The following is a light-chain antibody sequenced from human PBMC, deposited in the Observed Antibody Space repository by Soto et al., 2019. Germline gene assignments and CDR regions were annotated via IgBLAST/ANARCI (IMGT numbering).Light chain of an antibody. CDR3: QQYDSYSYT. J-gene: IGKJ5*01. Sequence: IQMTQSPPTLSASVGDRVTITCRASQTIGNWLAWYQQKTGKAPKLLIYDASSLERGVPSRFSGSRSGTEFTLTISSLQPDDFATYYCQQYDSYSYTFGQGTRLEIK. V-gene: IGKV1-5*01. CDR1: QTIGNW. CDR2: DAS.